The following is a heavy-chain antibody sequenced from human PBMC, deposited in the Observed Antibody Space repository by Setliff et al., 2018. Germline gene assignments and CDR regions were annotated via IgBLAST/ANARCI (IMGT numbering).Heavy chain of an antibody. Sequence: NPSETLSLTCAVSGGSITNSDYYWGWIRQPPGKGLEWIGSSHYSGNNYYSPSLESRVPISVDTSKSQFSLKLTSVTAADTAVYYCRVWVDMIEVDSWAQGTLVTVSS. J-gene: IGHJ4*02. CDR2: SHYSGNN. D-gene: IGHD3-22*01. CDR1: GGSITNSDYY. CDR3: RVWVDMIEVDS. V-gene: IGHV4-39*07.